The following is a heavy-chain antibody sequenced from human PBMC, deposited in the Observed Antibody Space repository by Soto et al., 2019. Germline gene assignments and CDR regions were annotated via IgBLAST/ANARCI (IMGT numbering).Heavy chain of an antibody. CDR3: AKDYPRSY. J-gene: IGHJ4*02. CDR2: ISYDGSNK. Sequence: VGSLRLSCAASGFTFSSYGMHWVRQAPGKGLEWVAVISYDGSNKYYADSVKGRFTISRDNSKNTLYLQMNSLRAEDTAVYYCAKDYPRSYWGQGTLVTVSS. V-gene: IGHV3-30*18. CDR1: GFTFSSYG.